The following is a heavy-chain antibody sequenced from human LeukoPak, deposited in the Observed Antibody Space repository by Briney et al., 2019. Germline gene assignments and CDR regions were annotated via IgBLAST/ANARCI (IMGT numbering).Heavy chain of an antibody. Sequence: AGGSLRLSCAASGFTFSSYWMHWVRQAPGKGLVWVSRIYTDGSSTNYADSVKGRFTISRDNAKNTLYLQMNSLRAEDTAVYYCARGASNRFDYWGQGTLVTVSS. D-gene: IGHD1-14*01. V-gene: IGHV3-74*01. CDR3: ARGASNRFDY. CDR1: GFTFSSYW. J-gene: IGHJ4*02. CDR2: IYTDGSST.